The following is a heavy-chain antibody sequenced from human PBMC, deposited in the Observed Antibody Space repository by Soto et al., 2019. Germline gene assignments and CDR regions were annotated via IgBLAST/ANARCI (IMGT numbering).Heavy chain of an antibody. CDR2: ISSSTSHT. J-gene: IGHJ4*02. CDR3: AIASRSAADYFAF. CDR1: GFTFSDYY. D-gene: IGHD2-2*01. Sequence: QVQLVESGGGLVKPGGSLRLSCAVSGFTFSDYYMTWIRQAPGKGLEWVSYISSSTSHTNYADSVKGRRTISRDNAKNSMLPQMHNLIAEDAAVYFCAIASRSAADYFAFWGQGTLVTVSS. V-gene: IGHV3-11*05.